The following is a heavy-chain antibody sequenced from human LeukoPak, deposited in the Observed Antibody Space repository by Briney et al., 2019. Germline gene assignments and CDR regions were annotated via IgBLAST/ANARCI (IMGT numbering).Heavy chain of an antibody. CDR2: MNPNSGNT. V-gene: IGHV1-8*03. CDR3: ARVVRFLEWSPSDYYYYYMDV. CDR1: GYTFTSYD. Sequence: GASVKVSCKASGYTFTSYDINWVRQATGQGLEWMGWMNPNSGNTGYEQKFQGRVTITRNTSISTAYMELSSLRSEDTAVYYCARVVRFLEWSPSDYYYYYMDVWGKGTTVTVSS. J-gene: IGHJ6*03. D-gene: IGHD3-3*01.